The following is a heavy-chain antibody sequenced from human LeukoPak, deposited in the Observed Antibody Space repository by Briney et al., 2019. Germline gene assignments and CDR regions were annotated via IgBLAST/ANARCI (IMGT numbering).Heavy chain of an antibody. CDR2: IYHSGST. Sequence: SETLSLTCAVYGGSFSGYYWSWIRQPPGKGLEWIGEIYHSGSTNYNPSLKSRVTISVDKSKNQFSLNLSSVTAADTAVYYCAKTYSSWSVYYYDYWGQGTLVTVSS. CDR3: AKTYSSWSVYYYDY. J-gene: IGHJ4*02. D-gene: IGHD6-13*01. CDR1: GGSFSGYY. V-gene: IGHV4-34*01.